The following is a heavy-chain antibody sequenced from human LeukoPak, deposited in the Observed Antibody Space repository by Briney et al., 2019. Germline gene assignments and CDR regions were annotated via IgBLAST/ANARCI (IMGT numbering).Heavy chain of an antibody. D-gene: IGHD3-9*01. CDR2: VSGRDDST. V-gene: IGHV3-23*01. Sequence: PGGSLRLSCAASGFTFSNYAMSWVRQAPGKGLEWVSAVSGRDDSTYYAYSVKGRFTISRDNSKNTLYLQMNSLRAEDTAVYYCAKWGDYDILTGYYDSDYWGQGTLVTVSS. CDR3: AKWGDYDILTGYYDSDY. J-gene: IGHJ4*02. CDR1: GFTFSNYA.